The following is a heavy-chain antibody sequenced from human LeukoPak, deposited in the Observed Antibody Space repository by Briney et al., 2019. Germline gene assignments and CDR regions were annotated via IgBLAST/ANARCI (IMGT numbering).Heavy chain of an antibody. V-gene: IGHV4-59*12. D-gene: IGHD6-19*01. CDR2: IYYSGST. CDR1: GGSISSYY. CDR3: ARDRGWYYAFDI. J-gene: IGHJ3*02. Sequence: SETLSLTCTVSGGSISSYYWSWIRQPPGKGLEWIGYIYYSGSTNYNPSLKSRVTISVDTSKNQFSLKLSSVTAADTAVYYCARDRGWYYAFDIWGQGTMVTVSS.